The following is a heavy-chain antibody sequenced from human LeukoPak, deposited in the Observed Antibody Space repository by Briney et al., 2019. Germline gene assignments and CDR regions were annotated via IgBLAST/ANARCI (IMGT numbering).Heavy chain of an antibody. Sequence: PGRSLRLSCAASGFTFSSYGMHWVRQAPGKGLEWVAVIWYDGSNKYYADSVKGRFTISRDNSKNTLYLQMNSLRAKDTAVYYCARDERQFDYWGQGTLVTVSS. CDR3: ARDERQFDY. J-gene: IGHJ4*02. CDR1: GFTFSSYG. V-gene: IGHV3-33*01. CDR2: IWYDGSNK.